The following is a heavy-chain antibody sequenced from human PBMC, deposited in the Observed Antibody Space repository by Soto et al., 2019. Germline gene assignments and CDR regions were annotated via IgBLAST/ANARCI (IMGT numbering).Heavy chain of an antibody. J-gene: IGHJ2*01. CDR3: ARVSAGYWYFDL. V-gene: IGHV4-59*01. CDR1: GGSISSYY. CDR2: IYYSGST. D-gene: IGHD6-19*01. Sequence: QVQLQESGPGLVKPSETLSLTCTVSGGSISSYYWSWIRQPPGKGLEWIGYIYYSGSTNYNPFLKSXXTISVDTSKNQFSLKLSSVTAADTAVYYCARVSAGYWYFDLWGRGTLVTVSS.